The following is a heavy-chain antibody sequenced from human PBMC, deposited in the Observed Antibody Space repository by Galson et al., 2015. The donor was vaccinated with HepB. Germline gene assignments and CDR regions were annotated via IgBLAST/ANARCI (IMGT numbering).Heavy chain of an antibody. CDR3: VRDGIYCRGGWCHPY. D-gene: IGHD2-15*01. V-gene: IGHV3-30*03. CDR1: GFTFSNYG. CDR2: ISYDGSNK. Sequence: SLRLSCAASGFTFSNYGMHWVRQAPGKGLEWVAVISYDGSNKYYADSVKGRFTISRDNSKNTLYLQMNSLRAEDTAVYHCVRDGIYCRGGWCHPYWGQGTLVSVSS. J-gene: IGHJ4*02.